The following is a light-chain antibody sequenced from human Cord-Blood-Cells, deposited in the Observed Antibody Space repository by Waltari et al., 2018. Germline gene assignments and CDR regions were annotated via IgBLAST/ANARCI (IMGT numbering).Light chain of an antibody. Sequence: QSALTQPASVSGSPGQSITISCTGTSRAVGGYNYVSWYQQHPGKAPKLLIYDVSNRPSGVSNRFSGSKAGNTASLTISGLQAEEEADYYCSSYTSSSTLVFGGGTKLTVL. CDR2: DVS. J-gene: IGLJ2*01. V-gene: IGLV2-14*01. CDR1: SRAVGGYNY. CDR3: SSYTSSSTLV.